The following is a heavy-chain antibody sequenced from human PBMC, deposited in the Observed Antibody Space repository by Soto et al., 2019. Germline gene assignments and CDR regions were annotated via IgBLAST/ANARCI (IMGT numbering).Heavy chain of an antibody. D-gene: IGHD1-1*01. Sequence: DVQLLESGGSLVQPGGSLRLSCAASGFTFNAYSLSRVRQAPGKGLQWVSAISTTGGSTYYADSVKGRFTISRDNSQNTLSLQMNSLRAEDTAVYYCARPDGATYNFRYWGQGTLVTVSS. V-gene: IGHV3-23*01. J-gene: IGHJ4*02. CDR1: GFTFNAYS. CDR2: ISTTGGST. CDR3: ARPDGATYNFRY.